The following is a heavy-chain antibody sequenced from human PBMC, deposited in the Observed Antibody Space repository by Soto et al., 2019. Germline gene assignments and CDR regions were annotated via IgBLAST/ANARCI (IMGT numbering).Heavy chain of an antibody. CDR3: AKDRLLLLWFGPDY. V-gene: IGHV3-23*01. CDR2: ISGSGGST. J-gene: IGHJ4*02. CDR1: GFTFSSYA. D-gene: IGHD3-10*01. Sequence: GGSLRLSCAASGFTFSSYAMSWVRQAPGKGLEWVSVISGSGGSTYYADSVKGRFTISRDNSKNTLYLQMNSLRAEDTAVYYYAKDRLLLLWFGPDYWGQATFVTVSS.